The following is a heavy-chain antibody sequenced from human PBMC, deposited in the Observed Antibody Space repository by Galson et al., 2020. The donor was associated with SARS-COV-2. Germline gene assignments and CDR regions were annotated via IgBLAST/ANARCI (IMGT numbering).Heavy chain of an antibody. CDR3: ARQLDILTGYPFLFDY. D-gene: IGHD3-9*01. CDR2: IYYSGST. Sequence: LETLSLTCTVSGGSISSSSYYWGWIRQPPGKGLEWIGSIYYSGSTYYNPSLKSRVTISVDTSKNQFSLKLSSVTAADTAVYYCARQLDILTGYPFLFDYWGQGTLVTVSS. V-gene: IGHV4-39*01. J-gene: IGHJ4*02. CDR1: GGSISSSSYY.